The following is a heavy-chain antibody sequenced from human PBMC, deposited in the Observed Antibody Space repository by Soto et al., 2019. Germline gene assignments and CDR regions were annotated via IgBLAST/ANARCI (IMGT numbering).Heavy chain of an antibody. CDR2: IYSGGST. CDR3: ARSWYNWNYGWFDP. D-gene: IGHD1-7*01. V-gene: IGHV3-53*04. J-gene: IGHJ5*02. CDR1: GFTVSSNY. Sequence: EVQLVESGGGLVQPGGSLRLSCAASGFTVSSNYMSWVRQAPGKGLEWVSVIYSGGSTYYADSVKGRFTISRHNSKNTLYLQMHSLRAEDTAVYYCARSWYNWNYGWFDPWGQGTLVTVSS.